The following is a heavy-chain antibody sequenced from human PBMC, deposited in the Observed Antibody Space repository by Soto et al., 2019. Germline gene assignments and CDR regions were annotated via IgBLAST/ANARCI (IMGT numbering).Heavy chain of an antibody. V-gene: IGHV4-30-2*01. Sequence: KTSETLSLTCAVSGGSISSGGYSWSWIRQPPGKGLEWIGYIYHSGSTYYNPSLKSRVTISVDRSKNQFSLKLSSVTAADTAVYYCAMGNTAYYYGMDVWGQGTTVTVSS. CDR2: IYHSGST. CDR3: AMGNTAYYYGMDV. CDR1: GGSISSGGYS. J-gene: IGHJ6*02. D-gene: IGHD3-10*01.